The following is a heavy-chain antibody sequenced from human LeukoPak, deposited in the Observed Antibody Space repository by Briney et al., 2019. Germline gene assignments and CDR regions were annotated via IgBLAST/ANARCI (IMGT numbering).Heavy chain of an antibody. D-gene: IGHD2-2*02. Sequence: SVKVSCKASGGTFSSYAISWVRQAPGQGLEWMGGIIPIFGTANYAQKFQGRVTITTDESTSTAYMELSSLRSEDTAVYYCASSPHCSSTSCYTLHYYYYMDVWGKGTTVTVSS. CDR1: GGTFSSYA. J-gene: IGHJ6*03. V-gene: IGHV1-69*05. CDR3: ASSPHCSSTSCYTLHYYYYMDV. CDR2: IIPIFGTA.